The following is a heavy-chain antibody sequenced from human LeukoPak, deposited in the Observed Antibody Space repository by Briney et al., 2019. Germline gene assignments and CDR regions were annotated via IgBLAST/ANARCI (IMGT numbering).Heavy chain of an antibody. CDR2: VYYTASI. J-gene: IGHJ5*02. V-gene: IGHV4-59*01. CDR1: GGSISSYS. CDR3: AKGSSSGSYHPLDP. Sequence: SETLSLTCTVSGGSISSYSWSWIRQPPGKGLEWVGYVYYTASINYNPSLKSRVTISVDTSKNQFSLKLSSVTAADTAVYYCAKGSSSGSYHPLDPWGQGTLVTVSS. D-gene: IGHD3-10*01.